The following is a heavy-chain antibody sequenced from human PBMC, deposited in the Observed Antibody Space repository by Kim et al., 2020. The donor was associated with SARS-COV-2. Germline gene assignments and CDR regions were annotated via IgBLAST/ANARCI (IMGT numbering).Heavy chain of an antibody. J-gene: IGHJ5*02. D-gene: IGHD2-15*01. V-gene: IGHV4-39*01. CDR3: ARQRVVDARVDWFDP. Sequence: PSLKSRVTISVDTSENQFSLKLSSVTAADAAGYYCARQRVVDARVDWFDPWGQGTQVTVSS.